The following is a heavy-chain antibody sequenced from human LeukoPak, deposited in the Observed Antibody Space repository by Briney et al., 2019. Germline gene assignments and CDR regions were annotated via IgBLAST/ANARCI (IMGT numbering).Heavy chain of an antibody. V-gene: IGHV3-33*01. CDR2: IWYDGSNK. Sequence: GGSLRLSCAASGFTFSSYGMHWVRQAPGKGLEWAAVIWYDGSNKYYADSVKGRFTISRDNSKNTLYLQMNSLRAEDTAVYYCARDPTASGLGVIWGQGTMVTVSS. D-gene: IGHD4-17*01. CDR1: GFTFSSYG. CDR3: ARDPTASGLGVI. J-gene: IGHJ3*02.